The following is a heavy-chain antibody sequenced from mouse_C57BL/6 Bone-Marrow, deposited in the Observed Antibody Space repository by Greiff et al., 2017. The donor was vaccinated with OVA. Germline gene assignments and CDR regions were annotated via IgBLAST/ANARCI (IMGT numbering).Heavy chain of an antibody. CDR3: ARSELWLRGFAY. CDR1: GYTFTSYG. Sequence: VHLVESGAELARPGASVKLSCKASGYTFTSYGIRWVKQRTGQGLEWIGEIYPRSGNTYYNEKFKGKATLTADKSSSTAYMELRSLKSEDSAFYFCARSELWLRGFAYWGQGTLVTVSA. CDR2: IYPRSGNT. V-gene: IGHV1-81*01. D-gene: IGHD2-2*01. J-gene: IGHJ3*01.